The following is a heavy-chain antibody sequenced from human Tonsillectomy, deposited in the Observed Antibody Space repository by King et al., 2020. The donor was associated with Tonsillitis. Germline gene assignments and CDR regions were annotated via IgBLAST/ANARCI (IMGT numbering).Heavy chain of an antibody. J-gene: IGHJ4*02. Sequence: QLVQSGAEVKKPGSSVKVSCKASGGTFSNYPISWVRRAPGQGLEWMGGIIPIFGTANYAQKFQGRVTITADESTSTAYMELSSLRSEDTAVYYCAREGYCSGGNCYFSYWGQGTLVTVSS. V-gene: IGHV1-69*01. CDR3: AREGYCSGGNCYFSY. CDR1: GGTFSNYP. CDR2: IIPIFGTA. D-gene: IGHD2-15*01.